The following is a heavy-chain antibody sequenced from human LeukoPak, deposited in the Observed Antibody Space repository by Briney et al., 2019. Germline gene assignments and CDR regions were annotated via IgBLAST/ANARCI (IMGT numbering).Heavy chain of an antibody. Sequence: ASVKVSCKASGCTFTSYDINWVRQATGQGLEWMGWINPNSGNTGYAQKFQGRVTMTRNTSISTAYMELSSLRSEDTAVYYCARGPVIMITFGGVIGLRDGMDVWGQGTTVTVPS. D-gene: IGHD3-16*02. J-gene: IGHJ6*02. CDR1: GCTFTSYD. CDR3: ARGPVIMITFGGVIGLRDGMDV. CDR2: INPNSGNT. V-gene: IGHV1-8*01.